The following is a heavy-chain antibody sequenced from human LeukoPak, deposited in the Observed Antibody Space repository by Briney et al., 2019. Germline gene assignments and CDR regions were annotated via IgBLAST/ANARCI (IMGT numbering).Heavy chain of an antibody. J-gene: IGHJ5*02. D-gene: IGHD6-13*01. V-gene: IGHV1-69*13. CDR2: IIPIFGTA. CDR1: GGTFSSYA. Sequence: ASVKVSCKASGGTFSSYAISWVRQAPGQGLEWMGGIIPIFGTANYAQKFQGRVTITADESTSTAYMELSSLRSEDTAVYYCARSGRRIAAADRNYWFDPWGQGTLVTVSS. CDR3: ARSGRRIAAADRNYWFDP.